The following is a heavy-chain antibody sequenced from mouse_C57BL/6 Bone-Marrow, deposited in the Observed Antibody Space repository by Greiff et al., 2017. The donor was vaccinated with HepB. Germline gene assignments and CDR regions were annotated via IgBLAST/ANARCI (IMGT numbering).Heavy chain of an antibody. V-gene: IGHV1-72*01. CDR1: GYTFTSYW. D-gene: IGHD4-1*02. J-gene: IGHJ2*01. CDR2: IDPNSGGT. CDR3: ARRRSTGTHFDY. Sequence: KQSCKASGYTFTSYWMHWVKQRPGRGLEWIGRIDPNSGGTKYNEKFKSKATLTVDKPSSTAYMQLSSLTSEDSAVYYCARRRSTGTHFDYWGQGTTLTVSS.